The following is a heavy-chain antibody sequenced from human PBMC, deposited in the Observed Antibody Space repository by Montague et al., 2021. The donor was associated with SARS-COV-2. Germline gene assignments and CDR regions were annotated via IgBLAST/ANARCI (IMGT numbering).Heavy chain of an antibody. D-gene: IGHD2-15*01. V-gene: IGHV4-59*01. CDR1: GGSISTYY. J-gene: IGHJ4*02. Sequence: SETLFLTCSVSGGSISTYYWSWIRQPPGKGLEWIGYIYYSGSTNYNPSLKSRVTISIDTSKNQFSLELSSVTAADMAVYYCASPGGYRTGGSCYYVYWGQGTLVTVSS. CDR2: IYYSGST. CDR3: ASPGGYRTGGSCYYVY.